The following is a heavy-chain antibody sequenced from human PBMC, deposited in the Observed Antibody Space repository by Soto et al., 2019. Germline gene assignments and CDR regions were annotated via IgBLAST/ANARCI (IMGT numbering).Heavy chain of an antibody. V-gene: IGHV3-74*01. CDR2: VNSDGSTT. J-gene: IGHJ5*02. Sequence: EVQLVESGGGLVQPGGSMRLSCAASGFIFNNYWMHWVRQVPGKGLVWVSRVNSDGSTTNYADSVKGRFTISRDNAXNXXFLQINSLRVEDTAVYYCARGKYYDVSTGYSTFDPWGQGVPVTVAS. CDR1: GFIFNNYW. D-gene: IGHD3-9*01. CDR3: ARGKYYDVSTGYSTFDP.